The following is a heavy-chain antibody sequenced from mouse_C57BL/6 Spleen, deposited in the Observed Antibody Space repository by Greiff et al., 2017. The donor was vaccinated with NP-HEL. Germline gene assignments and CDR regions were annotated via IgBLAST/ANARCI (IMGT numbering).Heavy chain of an antibody. CDR1: GFSLTSYG. J-gene: IGHJ4*01. V-gene: IGHV2-5*01. D-gene: IGHD2-4*01. CDR3: AKTLYYDYPYYAMDY. Sequence: QVQLQQSGPGLVQPSQSLSITCTVSGFSLTSYGVHWVRQSPGKGLEWLGVIWRGGSTDYNAALMSRLSITKDNSKSQVFFKMNSLQADDTAIYYCAKTLYYDYPYYAMDYWGQGTSVTVSS. CDR2: IWRGGST.